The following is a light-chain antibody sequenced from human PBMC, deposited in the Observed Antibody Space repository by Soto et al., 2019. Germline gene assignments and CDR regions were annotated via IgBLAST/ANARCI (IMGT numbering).Light chain of an antibody. Sequence: DIQMTQSPSTLAASVGDRVTITCRASQSLSGWLAWYQQKPGKAPKVLIYKASSLESGVPSRFSGGGSGTEFTLTINSLQPDDFATYYCQQCNSYPFTFGQGTKLEI. V-gene: IGKV1-5*03. CDR2: KAS. CDR3: QQCNSYPFT. CDR1: QSLSGW. J-gene: IGKJ2*01.